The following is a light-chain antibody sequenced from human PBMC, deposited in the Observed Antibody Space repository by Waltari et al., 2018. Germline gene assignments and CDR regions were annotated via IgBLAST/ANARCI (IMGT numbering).Light chain of an antibody. Sequence: QSALTQPASVSGSPGQSITISCPGTSSDVGGYTHVSWYQQHPGKAPKLMIYDVSNRPSGVSNRFSGSKSGNTASLTISGLQAEDEADYYCSSYTSSSTFFGTGTKVTVL. CDR1: SSDVGGYTH. CDR2: DVS. CDR3: SSYTSSSTF. V-gene: IGLV2-14*03. J-gene: IGLJ1*01.